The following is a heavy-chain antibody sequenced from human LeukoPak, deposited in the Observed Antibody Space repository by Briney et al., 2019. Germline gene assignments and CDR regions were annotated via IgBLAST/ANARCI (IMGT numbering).Heavy chain of an antibody. J-gene: IGHJ4*02. CDR3: ARGLIPAAIRY. Sequence: PSETLSLTCTVSGGSISSSSYYWGWIRQPPGKGLEWIGYIYYSGSTYYNPSLKSRVTISLDTSKNQFSLKLSSVTAADTAVYYCARGLIPAAIRYWGQGTLVTVSS. V-gene: IGHV4-30-4*08. CDR1: GGSISSSSYY. CDR2: IYYSGST. D-gene: IGHD2-2*01.